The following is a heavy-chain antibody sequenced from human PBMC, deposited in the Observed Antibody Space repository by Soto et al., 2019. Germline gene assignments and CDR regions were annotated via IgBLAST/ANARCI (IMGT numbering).Heavy chain of an antibody. D-gene: IGHD2-15*01. CDR1: GFTLSSYW. Sequence: EVQLVESGGGLVQPGGSLRLSCVASGFTLSSYWMHWVRQAPGKGLMWVSHINGDGSDTSYADSVKGRFTISRDNAKNTVYLQMSSLRVEDTAVYYCARDTPILGVDYWGQGTLVTVSS. V-gene: IGHV3-74*01. CDR3: ARDTPILGVDY. J-gene: IGHJ4*02. CDR2: INGDGSDT.